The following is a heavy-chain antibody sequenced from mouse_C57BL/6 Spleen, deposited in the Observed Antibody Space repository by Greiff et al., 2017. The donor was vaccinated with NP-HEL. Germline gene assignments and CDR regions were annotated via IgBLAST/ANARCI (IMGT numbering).Heavy chain of an antibody. V-gene: IGHV1-61*01. CDR3: ARGGYGSSYDAMDY. J-gene: IGHJ4*01. Sequence: QVQLKQPGAELVRPGSSVKLSCKASGYTFTSYWMDWVKQRPGQGPEWIGNIYPSDSETHYNQKFKDKATLTVDKSSSTAYMQLSSLTSEDSAVYYCARGGYGSSYDAMDYWGQGTSVTVSS. CDR1: GYTFTSYW. CDR2: IYPSDSET. D-gene: IGHD1-1*01.